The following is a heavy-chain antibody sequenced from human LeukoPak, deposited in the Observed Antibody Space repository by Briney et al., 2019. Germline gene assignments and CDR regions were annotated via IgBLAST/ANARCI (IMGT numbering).Heavy chain of an antibody. D-gene: IGHD4-23*01. J-gene: IGHJ5*01. Sequence: SETLSLTCTVSGDSITNSYWNWIRQPPGRGLEWIGRISYGGSTNYNPSLKSRVIISRDTSKNQFSLELTSVTAADTAIYYCAKRIIEARENGNSNWLDPWGQGTLVTVSS. CDR1: GDSITNSY. V-gene: IGHV4-59*08. CDR2: ISYGGST. CDR3: AKRIIEARENGNSNWLDP.